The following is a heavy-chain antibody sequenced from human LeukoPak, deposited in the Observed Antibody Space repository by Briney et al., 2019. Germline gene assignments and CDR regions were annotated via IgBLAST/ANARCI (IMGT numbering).Heavy chain of an antibody. D-gene: IGHD6-19*01. CDR1: GYSFTSYW. V-gene: IGHV5-51*01. Sequence: GESLKISCKGSGYSFTSYWIGWVRPMPGKGLEWMGIIYPGDSDTRYSPSFQGQVTISADKSISTAYLQWSSLKASDTAMYYCARAASLRGWYKYYFDYWGQGTLVTVSS. CDR3: ARAASLRGWYKYYFDY. J-gene: IGHJ4*02. CDR2: IYPGDSDT.